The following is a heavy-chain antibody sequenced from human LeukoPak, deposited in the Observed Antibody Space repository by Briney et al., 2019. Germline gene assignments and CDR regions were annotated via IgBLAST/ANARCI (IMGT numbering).Heavy chain of an antibody. D-gene: IGHD2-8*01. CDR3: AQNGQSGFSFDP. V-gene: IGHV4-31*03. CDR1: GGSISSGGYY. Sequence: SQTLSLTCTVSGGSISSGGYYWSWIRQYPGKGLEWIGYIYSSGNTYYNPSLKSRVTISADTSKNQFSLKLSSVTAADTAVYYCAQNGQSGFSFDPWGQGTLVTVSS. CDR2: IYSSGNT. J-gene: IGHJ5*02.